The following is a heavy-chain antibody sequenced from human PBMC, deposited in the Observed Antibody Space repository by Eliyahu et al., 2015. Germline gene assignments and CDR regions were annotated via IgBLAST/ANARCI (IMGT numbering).Heavy chain of an antibody. CDR1: GGXXKTTNYX. J-gene: IGHJ5*02. CDR2: IYYSGXT. D-gene: IGHD2-21*02. Sequence: QLLLQESGPGLVKPSETLSXTCTVSGGXXKTTNYXWAWIRHPPGXELEWFGSIYYSGXTLYNPSLKSRVAISVDTSKNQFSLQLSSVSAADTAIYYCARHTLYGDLVQRGWLDPWGQGLLVTVAS. V-gene: IGHV4-39*01. CDR3: ARHTLYGDLVQRGWLDP.